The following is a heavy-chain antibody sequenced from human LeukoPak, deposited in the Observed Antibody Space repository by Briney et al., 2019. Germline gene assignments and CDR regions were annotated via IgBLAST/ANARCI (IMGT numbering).Heavy chain of an antibody. Sequence: SETLSLTCAVYGGSFSGYYWSWIRQPPGKGLEWIGEINHSGSTNYNPSLKSRVTISVDTSKNQFSLKLSSVTAAGTAVYYCARGYSNYPVYWGQGTLVTVSS. J-gene: IGHJ4*02. D-gene: IGHD4-11*01. V-gene: IGHV4-34*01. CDR1: GGSFSGYY. CDR2: INHSGST. CDR3: ARGYSNYPVY.